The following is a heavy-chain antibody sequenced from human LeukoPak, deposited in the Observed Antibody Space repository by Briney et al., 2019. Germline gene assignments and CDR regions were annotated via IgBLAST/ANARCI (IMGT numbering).Heavy chain of an antibody. CDR3: ASHSSGYSK. CDR1: GGSFSGYY. Sequence: SETLSLTCAVYGGSFSGYYWSWIRQPPGKGLEWIGEINHSGSTNYNPSLKSRVTISVDTSKNQFSLKLSSVTAADTAVYYCASHSSGYSKWGQGTLVTASS. V-gene: IGHV4-34*01. CDR2: INHSGST. D-gene: IGHD3-22*01. J-gene: IGHJ4*02.